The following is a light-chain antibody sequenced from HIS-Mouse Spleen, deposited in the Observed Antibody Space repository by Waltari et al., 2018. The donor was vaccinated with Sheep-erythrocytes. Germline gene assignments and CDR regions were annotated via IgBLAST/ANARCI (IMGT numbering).Light chain of an antibody. Sequence: DIVMTQSPDSLAVSLGERATINCKSSQSVLYSSNNKNYLAWYQQKPGQPPKLIIYWASTRESGVPDRFSGSGSGTDFPLTISSLQAEDVAVYYCQQYYSTPWTFGQGNKVEIK. CDR3: QQYYSTPWT. J-gene: IGKJ1*01. CDR1: QSVLYSSNNKNY. V-gene: IGKV4-1*01. CDR2: WAS.